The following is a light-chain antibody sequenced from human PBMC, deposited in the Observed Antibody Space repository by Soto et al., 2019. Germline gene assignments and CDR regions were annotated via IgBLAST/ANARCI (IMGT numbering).Light chain of an antibody. Sequence: DIQMTQSPSSLSASVGDRVTITCPASQSISSYLNWYQQKPGRAPNLLIYAASSLQSGVPSRFSGSGSGTDLTLTISSLQPEDFATYYCQQSYSTPPAFGGGTKVDIK. CDR3: QQSYSTPPA. V-gene: IGKV1-39*01. CDR1: QSISSY. J-gene: IGKJ4*01. CDR2: AAS.